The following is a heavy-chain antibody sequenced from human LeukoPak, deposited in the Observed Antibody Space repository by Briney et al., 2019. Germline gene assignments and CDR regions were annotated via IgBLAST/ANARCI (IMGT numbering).Heavy chain of an antibody. CDR3: AKDIRLGLYYGSGSPPFDY. CDR2: IKQDGSEK. V-gene: IGHV3-7*03. J-gene: IGHJ4*02. D-gene: IGHD3-10*01. Sequence: GGSLRLSCAASGFTFDDYGMSWVRQAPGKGLEWVANIKQDGSEKYYVDPVKGRFTISRDNAKNSLYLQMNSLRAEDTALYYCAKDIRLGLYYGSGSPPFDYWGQGTLVTVSS. CDR1: GFTFDDYG.